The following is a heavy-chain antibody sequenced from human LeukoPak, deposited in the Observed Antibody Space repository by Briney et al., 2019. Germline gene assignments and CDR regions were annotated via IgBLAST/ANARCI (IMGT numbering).Heavy chain of an antibody. CDR3: ARDEVARGYSYGFDY. Sequence: GGSLRLSCAASGFTFSSYSMNWVRQAPGKGLEWVSSISSSSSYIYYADSVKGRFTISRDNAKNSLYLQMNSLRAEDTAVYYCARDEVARGYSYGFDYWGQGTLVTVSS. V-gene: IGHV3-21*01. J-gene: IGHJ4*02. CDR2: ISSSSSYI. CDR1: GFTFSSYS. D-gene: IGHD5-18*01.